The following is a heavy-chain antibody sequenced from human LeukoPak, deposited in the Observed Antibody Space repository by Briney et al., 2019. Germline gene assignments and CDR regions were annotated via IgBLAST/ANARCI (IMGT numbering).Heavy chain of an antibody. J-gene: IGHJ4*02. CDR3: ARHDYGGNHFDH. Sequence: SENLSLTCTVSGGSISSYYWSWIRQPPGKGLEWIGYIYTSGSTNYNPSLKSRVTISVDTSKNQFSLKLSSVTAADTAVYYCARHDYGGNHFDHWGQGTLVTVSS. D-gene: IGHD4-23*01. V-gene: IGHV4-4*09. CDR1: GGSISSYY. CDR2: IYTSGST.